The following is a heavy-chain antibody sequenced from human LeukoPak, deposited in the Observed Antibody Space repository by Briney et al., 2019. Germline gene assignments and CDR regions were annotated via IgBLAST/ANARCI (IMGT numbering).Heavy chain of an antibody. CDR3: ARDKAYATVAGVDY. CDR1: GFTFSRYA. V-gene: IGHV3-7*01. J-gene: IGHJ4*02. D-gene: IGHD6-19*01. Sequence: PGGSLRLSCAASGFTFSRYAVSWVRRAPGKGLEWVANIKQDGSEKYYVDSVRGRFTISRDNANNSLYLQMNSLRAEDTAVYYCARDKAYATVAGVDYWGQGTLVTVSS. CDR2: IKQDGSEK.